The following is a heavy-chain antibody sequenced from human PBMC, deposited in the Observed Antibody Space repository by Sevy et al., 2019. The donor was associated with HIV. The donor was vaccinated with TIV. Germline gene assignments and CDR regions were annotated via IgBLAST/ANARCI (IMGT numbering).Heavy chain of an antibody. D-gene: IGHD3-22*01. Sequence: GGSLRLSCAASGFTFSKYGMHWVRQAPGKGLEWVALIWYDGSNKYYADSVKGRFTISRDNSKKSLYLQMNSLRAEDTAVYYCVRGADCYDSTGANCDYWGQGTLVTVSS. CDR2: IWYDGSNK. CDR3: VRGADCYDSTGANCDY. V-gene: IGHV3-33*01. J-gene: IGHJ4*02. CDR1: GFTFSKYG.